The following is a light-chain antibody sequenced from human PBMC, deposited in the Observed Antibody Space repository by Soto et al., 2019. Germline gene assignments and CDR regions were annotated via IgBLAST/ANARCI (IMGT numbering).Light chain of an antibody. CDR3: QQYGSSLIT. Sequence: VMTQSPAILSVSPGERATLSCRASQSFSSSYLAWYQQKPGQAPRLLIYGASSRATGIPDRFSGSGSGTDFTLTISRLEPEDFAVYYCQQYGSSLITFGQGTRLEI. J-gene: IGKJ5*01. V-gene: IGKV3-20*01. CDR2: GAS. CDR1: QSFSSSY.